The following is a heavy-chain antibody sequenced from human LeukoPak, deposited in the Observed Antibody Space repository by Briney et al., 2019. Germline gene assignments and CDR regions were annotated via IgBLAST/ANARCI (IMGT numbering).Heavy chain of an antibody. CDR1: GGSFSGYY. CDR2: INHSGST. D-gene: IGHD5-18*01. V-gene: IGHV4-34*01. Sequence: SETLSLTCAVYGGSFSGYYWSWIRQPPGKGLEWIGEINHSGSTNYNPSLKSRVTISVDTSKNQFSLKLSSVTAADTAVYYCAGSPPPSYGFYSGYYGMDVWGQGTTVTVSS. J-gene: IGHJ6*02. CDR3: AGSPPPSYGFYSGYYGMDV.